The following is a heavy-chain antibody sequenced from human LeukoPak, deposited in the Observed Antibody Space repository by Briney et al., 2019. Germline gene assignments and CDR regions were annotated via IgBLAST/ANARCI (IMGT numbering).Heavy chain of an antibody. CDR2: IRNKAKSYTT. Sequence: QPGGSLRLSCAASGFTFSDHYMDWVRQAPGKGLEWVGRIRNKAKSYTTEYAATVEGRFTISRDDSKNSLYLQMNSLKTEDTAVYYCARGSLNWKYLFDGMDVWGQGTTVTVSS. CDR3: ARGSLNWKYLFDGMDV. V-gene: IGHV3-72*01. CDR1: GFTFSDHY. D-gene: IGHD1-7*01. J-gene: IGHJ6*02.